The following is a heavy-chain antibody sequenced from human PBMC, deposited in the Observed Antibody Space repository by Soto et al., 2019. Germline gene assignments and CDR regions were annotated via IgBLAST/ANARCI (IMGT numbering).Heavy chain of an antibody. CDR2: ISYDGSNK. CDR3: ASIMEYYYDSSGYLDY. D-gene: IGHD3-22*01. Sequence: LRLSCAASGFTFSSYAMHWVRQASGKGLEWVAVISYDGSNKYYADSVKGRFTISRDNSKNTLYLQMNSLRAEDTAVYYCASIMEYYYDSSGYLDYWGQGTLVTVSS. CDR1: GFTFSSYA. V-gene: IGHV3-30-3*01. J-gene: IGHJ4*02.